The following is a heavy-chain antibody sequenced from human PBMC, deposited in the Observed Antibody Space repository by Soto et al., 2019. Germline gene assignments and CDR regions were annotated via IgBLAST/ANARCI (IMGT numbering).Heavy chain of an antibody. V-gene: IGHV4-4*07. CDR2: IHGSGSA. Sequence: SETLSLTCTVSNGSISNFYWNWIRQSAGKGLEWIGRIHGSGSATYNPSLRSRVTMSVDTSKNQFSLKVNSVTGADTAVYYCARSSHKESWFDPWGQGTLVTV. D-gene: IGHD6-19*01. J-gene: IGHJ5*02. CDR3: ARSSHKESWFDP. CDR1: NGSISNFY.